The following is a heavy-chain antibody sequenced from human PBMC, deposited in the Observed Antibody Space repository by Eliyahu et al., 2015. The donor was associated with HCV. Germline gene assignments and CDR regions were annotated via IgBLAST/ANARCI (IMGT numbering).Heavy chain of an antibody. CDR3: AKTSGDYYYYGMDV. CDR1: GFTFSDYY. Sequence: VDTGGGLVKPGGSLRLSCAASGFTFSDYYMSWIRQAPGKGLEWVSYISSSSSYTNYADSVKGRFTISRDNAKNSLYLQMNSLRAEDTAVYYCAKTSGDYYYYGMDVWGQGTTVTVSS. CDR2: ISSSSSYT. J-gene: IGHJ6*02. V-gene: IGHV3-11*06. D-gene: IGHD3-10*01.